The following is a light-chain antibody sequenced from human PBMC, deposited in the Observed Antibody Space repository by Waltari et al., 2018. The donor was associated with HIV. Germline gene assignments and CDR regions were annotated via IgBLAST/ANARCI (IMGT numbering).Light chain of an antibody. CDR3: QSYGSSLSPVA. V-gene: IGLV1-40*01. CDR1: SSNIGAGFD. Sequence: QSMLTQPPSVSGAPGQRVTISCTGSSSNIGAGFDVHWYQQIPGTAPRLLIYQTTNRPARGPDRFSVSKSGTSASLAITGRQAEDEADYYCQSYGSSLSPVAFGGGTRLTVL. J-gene: IGLJ2*01. CDR2: QTT.